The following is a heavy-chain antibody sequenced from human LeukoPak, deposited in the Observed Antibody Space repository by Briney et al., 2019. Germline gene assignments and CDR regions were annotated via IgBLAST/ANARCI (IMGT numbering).Heavy chain of an antibody. CDR3: AREDYYDSSGYLWH. D-gene: IGHD3-22*01. Sequence: GGSLRLSCAASGFTFSSYGMHWVRQAPGKGLEWVAVIWYDRSNKYYADSVKGRFTISRDNSKNTLYLQMNSLRAEDTAVYYCAREDYYDSSGYLWHWGQGTLVTVSS. CDR1: GFTFSSYG. CDR2: IWYDRSNK. V-gene: IGHV3-33*01. J-gene: IGHJ4*02.